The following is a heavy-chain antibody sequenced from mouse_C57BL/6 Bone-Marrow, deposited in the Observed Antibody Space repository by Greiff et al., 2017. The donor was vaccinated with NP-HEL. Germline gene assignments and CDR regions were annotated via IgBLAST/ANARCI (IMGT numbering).Heavy chain of an antibody. Sequence: EVQLHQSGAELVRPGASVKLSCTASGFNFKDDYMHWVKQRPEQGLEWIGWIDPENGDTEYAAKFQSKATMTADTSSNTAYLQLSSLTSGDTDVYYCSTWDSSDYWGQGTTLTVSS. J-gene: IGHJ2*01. CDR3: STWDSSDY. D-gene: IGHD1-1*01. CDR1: GFNFKDDY. V-gene: IGHV14-4*01. CDR2: IDPENGDT.